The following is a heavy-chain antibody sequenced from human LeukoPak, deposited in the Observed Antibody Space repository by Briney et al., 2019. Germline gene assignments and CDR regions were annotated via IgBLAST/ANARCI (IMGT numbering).Heavy chain of an antibody. CDR2: IYYSGST. CDR3: ARDSFSSWSGNDAFDI. CDR1: GGSISSYY. J-gene: IGHJ3*02. V-gene: IGHV4-59*01. Sequence: SETLPLTCTVSGGSISSYYWSWIRQPPGKGLEWIGYIYYSGSTNYNPSLKSRVTISVDTSKNQFSLKLSSVTAADTAVYYCARDSFSSWSGNDAFDIWGQGTMVTVSS. D-gene: IGHD6-13*01.